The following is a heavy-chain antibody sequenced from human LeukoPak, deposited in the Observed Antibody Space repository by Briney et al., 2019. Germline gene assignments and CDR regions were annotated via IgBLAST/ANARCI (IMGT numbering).Heavy chain of an antibody. D-gene: IGHD6-19*01. V-gene: IGHV1-8*01. CDR1: GYTFTSYD. CDR2: MNPNSGNT. J-gene: IGHJ5*02. Sequence: APVKVSCKASGYTFTSYDINWVRQATGQGLEWMGWMNPNSGNTGYAQKFQGRVTMPRNTSISTAYMELSSLRSEDTAVYYCARAPFSSGWYGAWFDPWGQGTLVTVSS. CDR3: ARAPFSSGWYGAWFDP.